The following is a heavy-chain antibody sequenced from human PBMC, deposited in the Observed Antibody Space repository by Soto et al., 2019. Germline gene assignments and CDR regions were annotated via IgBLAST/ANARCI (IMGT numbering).Heavy chain of an antibody. D-gene: IGHD6-19*01. CDR3: AGHYSSGSRNWFDP. CDR2: IYYSGST. J-gene: IGHJ5*02. CDR1: GGPINSSSYF. Sequence: PSETLSLTCSVSGGPINSSSYFWGWVRQPPGKGLEWIGSIYYSGSTYYNPSLRSRVTISVDTSKNQFSLKLSSVTAADTAVFYCAGHYSSGSRNWFDPWGQGTLVTVSS. V-gene: IGHV4-39*01.